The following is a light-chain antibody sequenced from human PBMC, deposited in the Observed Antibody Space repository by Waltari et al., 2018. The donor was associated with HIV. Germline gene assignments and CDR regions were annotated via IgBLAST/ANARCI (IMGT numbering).Light chain of an antibody. CDR3: SSYAGTNRL. V-gene: IGLV2-8*01. Sequence: QSALTQPPSASGSPGQSVTISCTGISSDVGGYTYVSWYQHPPGKAPKLMIYEDNRRPSGVPDRFSGSKSGNTASLTVSGLQADDEADYYCSSYAGTNRLFGGGTKLTVL. CDR1: SSDVGGYTY. J-gene: IGLJ2*01. CDR2: EDN.